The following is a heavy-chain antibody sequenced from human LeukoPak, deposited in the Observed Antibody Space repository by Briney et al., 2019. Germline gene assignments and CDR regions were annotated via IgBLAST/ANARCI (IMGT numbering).Heavy chain of an antibody. V-gene: IGHV3-43D*03. D-gene: IGHD6-25*01. CDR3: AKTYSSAWGELGY. J-gene: IGHJ4*02. Sequence: GGSLRLSCAASGFIFDDYAMHWVRQAPGKGLEWVSLITWDGGSTYYADSVKGRFTISRDNSKNSLYLQMNSLRPEDTALYYCAKTYSSAWGELGYWGQGTLVTVSS. CDR1: GFIFDDYA. CDR2: ITWDGGST.